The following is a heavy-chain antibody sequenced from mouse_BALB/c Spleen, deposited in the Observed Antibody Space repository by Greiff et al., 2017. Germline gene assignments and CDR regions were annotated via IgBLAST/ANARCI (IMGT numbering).Heavy chain of an antibody. CDR3: ARSRGLGYYFDY. CDR2: ISYSGST. V-gene: IGHV3-2*02. J-gene: IGHJ2*01. Sequence: EVKLVESGPGLVKPSQSLSLTCTVTGYSITSDYAWNWIRQFPGNKLEWMGYISYSGSTSYNPSLKSRISITRDTSKNQFFLQLNSVTTEDTATYYCARSRGLGYYFDYWGQGTTLTVSS. CDR1: GYSITSDYA. D-gene: IGHD4-1*01.